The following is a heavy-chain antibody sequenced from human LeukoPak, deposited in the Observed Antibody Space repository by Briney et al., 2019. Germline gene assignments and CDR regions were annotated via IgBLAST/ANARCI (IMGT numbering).Heavy chain of an antibody. CDR1: GFTVSSNY. CDR3: ARDILTGSIEV. D-gene: IGHD3-9*01. V-gene: IGHV3-53*01. J-gene: IGHJ4*02. CDR2: IYSGGST. Sequence: GSLRLSCAASGFTVSSNYMSWVRQAPGKGLEWVSVIYSGGSTYYADSVKGRFTISRDNSKNTLYLQMNSLRAEDTAVYYCARDILTGSIEVWGQGTLVTVPS.